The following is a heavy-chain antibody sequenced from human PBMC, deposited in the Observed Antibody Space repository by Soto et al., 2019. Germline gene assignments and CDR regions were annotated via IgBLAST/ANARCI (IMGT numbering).Heavy chain of an antibody. CDR1: GFTFSSYA. CDR2: ISVTGDT. J-gene: IGHJ4*02. V-gene: IGHV3-23*01. CDR3: AKSLSMATSFDY. D-gene: IGHD2-21*01. Sequence: EGQLLESGGGLVQPGGSLRLSCAASGFTFSSYAMNWVRQVPGKGPEWVSHISVTGDTYYADSVKGRFTISRDNSKNTLFVQMNSLRAEDTAVYYCAKSLSMATSFDYWGQGTPVTISS.